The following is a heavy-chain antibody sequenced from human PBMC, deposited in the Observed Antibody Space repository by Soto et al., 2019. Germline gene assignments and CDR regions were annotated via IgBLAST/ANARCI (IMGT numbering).Heavy chain of an antibody. Sequence: SETLSLTCTVSGGSISSYYWSWIRQPPGKGLEWIGYIYYSGSTNYNPSLKSRVTISVDTSKNQFSLKLSSVTAADTAVYYCARGIAPLRFLEWLRFDYWGQGTLVTVSS. J-gene: IGHJ4*02. CDR3: ARGIAPLRFLEWLRFDY. CDR1: GGSISSYY. CDR2: IYYSGST. V-gene: IGHV4-59*01. D-gene: IGHD3-3*01.